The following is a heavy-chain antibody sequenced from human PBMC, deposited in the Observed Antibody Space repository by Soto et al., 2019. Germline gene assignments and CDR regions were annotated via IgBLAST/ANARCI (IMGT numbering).Heavy chain of an antibody. Sequence: QVQLQESGPGLVKPSGTLSLTCAVSSGSISSSNWWSWVRQPPGKGLEWIGEIYHSGSTNYNPSLKSRVTISVDKSKNQFSLKLSSVTAADTAVYYCARNGARIESHLDFDYWGQGTLVTVSS. CDR1: SGSISSSNW. CDR2: IYHSGST. CDR3: ARNGARIESHLDFDY. J-gene: IGHJ4*02. V-gene: IGHV4-4*02. D-gene: IGHD2-8*01.